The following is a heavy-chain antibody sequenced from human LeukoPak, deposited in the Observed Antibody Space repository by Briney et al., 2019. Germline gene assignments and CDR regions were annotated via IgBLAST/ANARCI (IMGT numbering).Heavy chain of an antibody. Sequence: PGGSLRLSCAASGFTFSDCGMHWVRQAPGKGLEWVTFIRYDGVNKFYADSVKGRFTVSRDNSKNTLYLQINSLRPEDTALYYCTKGDSGWHFDYWGQGTLVTVSS. CDR1: GFTFSDCG. V-gene: IGHV3-30*02. J-gene: IGHJ4*02. CDR2: IRYDGVNK. CDR3: TKGDSGWHFDY. D-gene: IGHD6-19*01.